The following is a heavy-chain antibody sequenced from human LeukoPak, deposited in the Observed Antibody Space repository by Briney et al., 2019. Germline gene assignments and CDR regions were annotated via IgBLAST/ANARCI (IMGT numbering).Heavy chain of an antibody. Sequence: SETLSLTCTVSGGSISSYSWNWIRQPPGKGLEWIGYIYHSGATYYNPSLQSRVTISVDRSKNQFSLKVISLIAADTAVYYCARGGTVSFDPWGQGTLVTVSS. J-gene: IGHJ5*02. CDR2: IYHSGAT. V-gene: IGHV4-30-2*01. CDR3: ARGGTVSFDP. CDR1: GGSISSYS. D-gene: IGHD2-8*02.